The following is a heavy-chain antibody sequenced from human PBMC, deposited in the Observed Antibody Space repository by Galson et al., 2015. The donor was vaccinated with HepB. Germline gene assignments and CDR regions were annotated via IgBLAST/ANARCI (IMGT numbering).Heavy chain of an antibody. CDR2: ISVNDDK. V-gene: IGHV2-5*01. D-gene: IGHD3/OR15-3a*01. J-gene: IGHJ4*02. CDR1: KFSLKTSGVG. CDR3: ARGLGLVGPFFDF. Sequence: PALVKPTQTLTLTCTFSKFSLKTSGVGVGWFRQPPGKALEWLALISVNDDKRFSPSLKSRLAITRDTSKNQVVLTMTNMDPVDTATYYCARGLGLVGPFFDFWGQGILVTVSS.